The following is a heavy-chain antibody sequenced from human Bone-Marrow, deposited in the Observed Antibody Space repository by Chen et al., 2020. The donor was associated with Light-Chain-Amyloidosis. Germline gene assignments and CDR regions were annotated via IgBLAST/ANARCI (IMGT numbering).Heavy chain of an antibody. Sequence: QVQLQQWGAGLLKPSETLSLTCAVYGGSFSGYYWSWIRQPPGKGLEWIGEINHSGSTNYNPSLKSRVTISVDTSKNQFSLKLSSVTAADTAVYYCARGLFRIAARFDYWGQGTLDTVSS. CDR2: INHSGST. V-gene: IGHV4-34*01. D-gene: IGHD6-6*01. J-gene: IGHJ4*02. CDR1: GGSFSGYY. CDR3: ARGLFRIAARFDY.